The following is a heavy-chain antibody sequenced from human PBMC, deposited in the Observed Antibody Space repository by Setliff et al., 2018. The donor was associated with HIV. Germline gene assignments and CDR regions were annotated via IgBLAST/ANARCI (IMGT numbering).Heavy chain of an antibody. V-gene: IGHV4-4*07. J-gene: IGHJ4*02. CDR3: ARLRSELGVIDY. CDR2: IFAGGST. Sequence: SETLSLTCTVSGGSISAYYWSWIRQPAGKGLEYIGRIFAGGSTNYNPSLKSRVTISVDTSKNQFSMKLRSVTAADTAVYYCARLRSELGVIDYWVQGTLVTVSS. D-gene: IGHD1-26*01. CDR1: GGSISAYY.